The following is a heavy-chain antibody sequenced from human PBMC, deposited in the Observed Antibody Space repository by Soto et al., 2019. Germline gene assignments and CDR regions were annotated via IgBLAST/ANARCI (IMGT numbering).Heavy chain of an antibody. V-gene: IGHV4-31*03. CDR2: IYYSGNT. D-gene: IGHD3-10*01. Sequence: PSETLSLTCTVSGGSIRSGGYYWSWVRQNPRRGLEWIGNIYYSGNTYYNPSLKSRLTISVDTSKNQFSLNLSSVTAADTAVYHCAMLTMVRGAPGWFDPWGQGTLVTVSS. CDR3: AMLTMVRGAPGWFDP. J-gene: IGHJ5*02. CDR1: GGSIRSGGYY.